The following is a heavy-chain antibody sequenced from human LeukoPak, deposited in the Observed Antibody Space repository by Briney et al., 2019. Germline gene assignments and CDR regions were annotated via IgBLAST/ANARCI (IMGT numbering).Heavy chain of an antibody. Sequence: SETLSLTCTVSGGSTGSRNYYWAWIRQPPGKELEWIGSIYQSGRTYYNPSLKSRVSISVDTSENRFSLNLNSVIAADTAVYHCASGRYDVLSGYSTTFDPWGQGTLVTVSS. CDR1: GGSTGSRNYY. CDR3: ASGRYDVLSGYSTTFDP. J-gene: IGHJ5*02. D-gene: IGHD3-3*01. V-gene: IGHV4-39*01. CDR2: IYQSGRT.